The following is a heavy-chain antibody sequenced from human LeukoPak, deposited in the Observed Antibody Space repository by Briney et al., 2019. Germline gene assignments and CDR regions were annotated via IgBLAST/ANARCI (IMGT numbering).Heavy chain of an antibody. CDR1: GGSVSSGSYY. V-gene: IGHV4-61*01. CDR2: INYSGST. Sequence: SETLSLTCTVSGGSVSSGSYYWSWIRQPPGKGLEWIGYINYSGSTNYNPYLKSRVTISVDTSKNQFSLKLSSVTAADTAVYYCARQNHDHGDYTVDYWGQGTLVTVSS. CDR3: ARQNHDHGDYTVDY. J-gene: IGHJ4*02. D-gene: IGHD4-17*01.